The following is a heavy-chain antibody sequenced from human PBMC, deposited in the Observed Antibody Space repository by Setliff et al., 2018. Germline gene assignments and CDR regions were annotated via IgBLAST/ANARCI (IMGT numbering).Heavy chain of an antibody. Sequence: GASLKISCKASGYRFPNDWIGWVRQKPGKGLEWVAIIFPRDSETRYSSSFEGQVTISVDRSINTVYLQWSSLRASDSAIYYCTRHPLRPGIAGYFYFVDVWGTGTTVTVSS. J-gene: IGHJ6*03. CDR1: GYRFPNDW. V-gene: IGHV5-51*01. CDR2: IFPRDSET. D-gene: IGHD3-22*01. CDR3: TRHPLRPGIAGYFYFVDV.